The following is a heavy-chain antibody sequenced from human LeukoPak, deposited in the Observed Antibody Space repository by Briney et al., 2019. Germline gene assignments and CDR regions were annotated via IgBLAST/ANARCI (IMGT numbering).Heavy chain of an antibody. D-gene: IGHD6-13*01. Sequence: SETLSLTCTVSGGSISSSNYFWGWIRQPPGKGLEWIGSIYYTGSTYYNPSLKSRVTIFVDTSKNQFSLKLRSVTAADTAVYYCARISSSNWYNERGAFDVWGQGTMVTVSS. CDR2: IYYTGST. V-gene: IGHV4-39*07. CDR1: GGSISSSNYF. CDR3: ARISSSNWYNERGAFDV. J-gene: IGHJ3*01.